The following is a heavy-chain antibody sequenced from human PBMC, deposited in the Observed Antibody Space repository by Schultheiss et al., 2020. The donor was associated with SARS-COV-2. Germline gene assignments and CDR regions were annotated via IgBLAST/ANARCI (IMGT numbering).Heavy chain of an antibody. Sequence: ASVKVSCKASGGTFSSYGISWVRQAPGQGLEWMGWISAYNGNTNYAQKLQGRVTMTTDTSTSTAYMELRSLRSDDTAVYYCARAAVPAYYYYGMDVWGQGTTVTVAS. D-gene: IGHD2-2*01. V-gene: IGHV1-18*01. CDR1: GGTFSSYG. CDR3: ARAAVPAYYYYGMDV. CDR2: ISAYNGNT. J-gene: IGHJ6*02.